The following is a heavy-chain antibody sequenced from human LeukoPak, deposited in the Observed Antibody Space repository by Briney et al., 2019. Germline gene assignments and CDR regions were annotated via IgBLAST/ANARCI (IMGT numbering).Heavy chain of an antibody. CDR1: GFTFSSYA. CDR3: AEDRDSGSTSCKFDD. J-gene: IGHJ4*02. Sequence: PGGSLRLSCAASGFTFSSYAMSWVRQAPGKGLEWVSAISGSGGSTYYADSVKGRFTISRDNSKNTLYLQMNSLRAADTADYYCAEDRDSGSTSCKFDDWGQGTLVTVSS. V-gene: IGHV3-23*01. D-gene: IGHD2-2*01. CDR2: ISGSGGST.